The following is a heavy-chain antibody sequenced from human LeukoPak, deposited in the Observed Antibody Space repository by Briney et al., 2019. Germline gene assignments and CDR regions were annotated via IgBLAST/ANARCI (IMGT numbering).Heavy chain of an antibody. Sequence: SVKVSCKASRGTFSSYAISWVRQAPGQGLEWMGGIIPIFGTANYAQKFQGRVTITADESTSTAYMELSSLRSEDTAVYYCARERYYDSSGYYHTDFDYWGQGTLVTVSS. CDR3: ARERYYDSSGYYHTDFDY. CDR2: IIPIFGTA. D-gene: IGHD3-22*01. CDR1: RGTFSSYA. V-gene: IGHV1-69*01. J-gene: IGHJ4*02.